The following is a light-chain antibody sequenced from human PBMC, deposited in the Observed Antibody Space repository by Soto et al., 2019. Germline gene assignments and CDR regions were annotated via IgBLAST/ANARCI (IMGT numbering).Light chain of an antibody. J-gene: IGKJ1*01. CDR2: DAS. CDR1: QSIYTW. V-gene: IGKV1-5*01. CDR3: QQYQSLWT. Sequence: IQMTQSPSTLSASVGDRVTITCRASQSIYTWLAWYQQKPGKAPKVLIYDASSLQSGVPSRFSGSGSGTEFTLTISGLQPDDFATYYCQQYQSLWTFGQGTKVEI.